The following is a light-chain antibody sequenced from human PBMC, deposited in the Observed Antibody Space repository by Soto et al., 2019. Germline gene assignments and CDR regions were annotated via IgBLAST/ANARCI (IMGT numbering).Light chain of an antibody. CDR1: QSVNSRY. CDR2: GAS. Sequence: EIVLTQSPGTLSLSPGERATLSCRASQSVNSRYLAWYQQKPGQTPRLLIYGASSRATGIPDRFSGSGSGTDFSLTISRLEPEDFAVYYCQQYSNSLLTFGGGTKVEI. V-gene: IGKV3-20*01. J-gene: IGKJ4*01. CDR3: QQYSNSLLT.